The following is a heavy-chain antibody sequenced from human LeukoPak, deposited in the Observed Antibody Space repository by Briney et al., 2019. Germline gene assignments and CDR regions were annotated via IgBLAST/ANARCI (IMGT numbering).Heavy chain of an antibody. CDR2: IYYSGST. D-gene: IGHD5-12*01. CDR1: GGSISSSTYY. Sequence: SETLSLTCTVSGGSISSSTYYWGWIRQPPGKGLEWFGSIYYSGSTYYNPSLKSRVTISVDTSKNQFSLKLSSVTAADTAMYYCAKSNGYGLIDYWGQGTLVTVSS. V-gene: IGHV4-39*01. J-gene: IGHJ4*02. CDR3: AKSNGYGLIDY.